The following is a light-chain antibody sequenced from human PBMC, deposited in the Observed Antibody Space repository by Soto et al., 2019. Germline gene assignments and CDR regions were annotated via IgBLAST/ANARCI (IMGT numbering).Light chain of an antibody. J-gene: IGKJ1*01. CDR2: SAS. CDR1: QSGNNN. CDR3: HQYYSWPRT. V-gene: IGKV3-15*01. Sequence: EIVMTQSPATLSASPGERVTLSCRASQSGNNNLAWYQQEPGQAPRLLIYSASTRATGLPARFSGSGSGTEFTLTIRSLQSEDCAVYYCHQYYSWPRTFGQGTKVEVK.